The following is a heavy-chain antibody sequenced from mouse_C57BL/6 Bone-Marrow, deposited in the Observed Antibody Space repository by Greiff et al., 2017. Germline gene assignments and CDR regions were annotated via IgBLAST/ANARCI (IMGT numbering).Heavy chain of an antibody. Sequence: VQLQQSGAELVRPGTSVKVSCKASGYAFTNYLIEWVKQRPGQGLEWIGVINPGSGGTNYNEKFKGKATLTADTSSSTAYMQLSSLTSEDSAVYFCARNSYYAMDYWGQGTSVTVSS. CDR2: INPGSGGT. V-gene: IGHV1-54*01. CDR3: ARNSYYAMDY. CDR1: GYAFTNYL. J-gene: IGHJ4*01.